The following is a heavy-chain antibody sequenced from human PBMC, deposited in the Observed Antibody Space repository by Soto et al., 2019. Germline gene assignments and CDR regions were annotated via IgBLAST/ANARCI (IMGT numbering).Heavy chain of an antibody. D-gene: IGHD2-21*02. CDR2: IIPNFGTA. CDR1: GGTFSSYA. CDR3: ARSEIVAYCGGDCYPYYFDY. V-gene: IGHV1-69*12. Sequence: QVQLVQSGAEVKKPGSSVKVSCKASGGTFSSYAISWVRQAPGQGLEWMGGIIPNFGTANYAQKFQGRVTITADESTSTAYMELSSLRSEDTAVYYCARSEIVAYCGGDCYPYYFDYWGQGTLVTVSS. J-gene: IGHJ4*02.